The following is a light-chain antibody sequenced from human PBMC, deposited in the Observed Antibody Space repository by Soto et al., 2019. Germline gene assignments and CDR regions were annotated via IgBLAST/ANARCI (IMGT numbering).Light chain of an antibody. CDR2: RDG. Sequence: QSVLTQQPSASGTPGQSLTIACSGSSSNIGSHFVYWYQHLPGTAPKLLIFRDGQRPSGVPARFFGSKSGTSASLAITGLRSEDEADYYCAVWDQSLTGWVFGGGTKVTVL. CDR3: AVWDQSLTGWV. CDR1: SSNIGSHF. V-gene: IGLV1-47*01. J-gene: IGLJ3*02.